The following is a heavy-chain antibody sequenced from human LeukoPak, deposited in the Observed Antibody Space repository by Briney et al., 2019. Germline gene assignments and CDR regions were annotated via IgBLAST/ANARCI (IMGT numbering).Heavy chain of an antibody. CDR1: GGSISSGSYY. CDR2: IYYSGST. Sequence: SQTLSLTCTVSGGSISSGSYYWSWIRQPPGKGLEWIGYIYYSGSTNYNPSLKSRVTISVDTSKNQFSLKLSSVTAADTAVYYCARDRGYSGYDALGADAFDIWGQGTMVTVSS. D-gene: IGHD5-12*01. J-gene: IGHJ3*02. V-gene: IGHV4-61*01. CDR3: ARDRGYSGYDALGADAFDI.